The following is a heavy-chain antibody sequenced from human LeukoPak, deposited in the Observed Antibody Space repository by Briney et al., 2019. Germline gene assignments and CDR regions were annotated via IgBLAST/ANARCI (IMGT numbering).Heavy chain of an antibody. J-gene: IGHJ5*02. CDR1: GFTFSGYA. D-gene: IGHD3-16*02. V-gene: IGHV3-48*01. CDR2: ISSSSGTI. CDR3: ARDQGFRYFDP. Sequence: GGSLRLSCAASGFTFSGYAMNWVRQAPGKGLEWVAYISSSSGTIYYTDSVKGRFTNSRDNAKNSVFLQMSSLSGGDTAIYYCARDQGFRYFDPWGQGTLVTVSS.